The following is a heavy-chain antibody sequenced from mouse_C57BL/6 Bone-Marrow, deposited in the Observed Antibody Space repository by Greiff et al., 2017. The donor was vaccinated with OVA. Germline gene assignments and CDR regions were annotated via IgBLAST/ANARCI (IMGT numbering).Heavy chain of an antibody. J-gene: IGHJ3*01. CDR1: GDVVGRDC. V-gene: IGHV1-80*01. CDR3: ARGAY. CDR2: IYPGDGDT. Sequence: QVQLQHSGAELVKPGASVKISCKACGDVVGRDCMNWVKQRPGKGLEWIGQIYPGDGDTNYNGKFKGKATLTADKSSSTAYMQLSSLTSEDSAVYFCARGAYWGQGTLVTVSA.